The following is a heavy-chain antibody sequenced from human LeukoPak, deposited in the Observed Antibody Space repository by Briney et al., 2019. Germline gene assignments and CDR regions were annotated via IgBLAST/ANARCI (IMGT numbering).Heavy chain of an antibody. V-gene: IGHV3-21*01. Sequence: GGSLRLSCVASGFTFSSYSMNWVRQAPGKGLEWVSSISSSSSYKYHTDSVKGRFTISRDNAKNSLYLQMNSLRAEDTAVYYCARSAAGTYYWGQGTLVTVSS. CDR2: ISSSSSYK. CDR1: GFTFSSYS. D-gene: IGHD1-1*01. J-gene: IGHJ4*02. CDR3: ARSAAGTYY.